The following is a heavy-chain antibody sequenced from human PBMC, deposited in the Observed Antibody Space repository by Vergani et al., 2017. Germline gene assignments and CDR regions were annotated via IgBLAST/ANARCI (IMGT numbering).Heavy chain of an antibody. CDR1: GYTLTELS. D-gene: IGHD3-22*01. J-gene: IGHJ4*02. CDR2: FDPEDGET. CDR3: ATDTYYYDSSGYPLGY. V-gene: IGHV1-24*01. Sequence: QVQLVQSGAEVKKPGASVKVSCKVSGYTLTELSMHWVRQAPGKGLEWMGGFDPEDGETIYAQKFQGRVTMTEDTSKDTAYMERSSLRSGDTAGYYCATDTYYYDSSGYPLGYWGQGTLVTVSS.